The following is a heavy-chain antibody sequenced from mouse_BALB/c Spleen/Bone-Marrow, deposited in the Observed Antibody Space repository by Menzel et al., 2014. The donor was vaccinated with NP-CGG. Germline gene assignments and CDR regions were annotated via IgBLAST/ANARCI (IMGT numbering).Heavy chain of an antibody. CDR3: AREWTARAVDY. CDR1: GYAFTNYL. Sequence: QVQLKQSGAELIRPGTSVRVSCKASGYAFTNYLIEWVKQRPVQGLEWIGVINPGSGGANYNAKFKGKATLTADKSSSTAYMQLSSLTSDDSAVYFCAREWTARAVDYWGQGTTLTVSS. J-gene: IGHJ2*01. CDR2: INPGSGGA. V-gene: IGHV1-54*01. D-gene: IGHD3-2*01.